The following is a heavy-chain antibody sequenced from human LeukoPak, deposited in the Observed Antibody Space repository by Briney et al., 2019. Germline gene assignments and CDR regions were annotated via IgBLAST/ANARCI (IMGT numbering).Heavy chain of an antibody. CDR1: GFTFSSYG. CDR2: ISYDGSNK. Sequence: PGRSLRLSCAASGFTFSSYGMHWVRQAPGKGLERVAVISYDGSNKYYADSVKGRFTISRGNSKNTLYLQMNSLRAEDTAVYYCETGYGNDAFDIWGQGTMVTVSS. J-gene: IGHJ3*02. D-gene: IGHD5-12*01. CDR3: ETGYGNDAFDI. V-gene: IGHV3-30*03.